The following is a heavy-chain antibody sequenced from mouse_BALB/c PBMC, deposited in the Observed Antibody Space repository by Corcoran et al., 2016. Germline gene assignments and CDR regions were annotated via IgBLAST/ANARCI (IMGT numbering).Heavy chain of an antibody. CDR3: ASIYDGYAMDY. Sequence: DVQLQESEPGLVKPSPYLSLTCSVTGYSITSGYYWNWIRQFPGNKLEWMGYISYDGSNNYNPSLKNRISITRDTSKNQFFLKLNSVTTEDTATYYCASIYDGYAMDYWGQGTSVTVSS. D-gene: IGHD2-3*01. V-gene: IGHV3-6*02. J-gene: IGHJ4*01. CDR2: ISYDGSN. CDR1: GYSITSGYY.